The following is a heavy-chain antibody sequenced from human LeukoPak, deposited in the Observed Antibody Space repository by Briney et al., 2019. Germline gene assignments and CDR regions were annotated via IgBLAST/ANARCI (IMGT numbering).Heavy chain of an antibody. Sequence: GGSLRLSCAASRFSISSYEMNWVRQAPGKGLEWVSYISSSGSTIYYADSVKGRFTISRDNAKNSLYLQMNSLRAEDTAVYYCARVELAPYYYYMDVWGKGTTVTVSS. D-gene: IGHD1-7*01. J-gene: IGHJ6*03. CDR1: RFSISSYE. CDR2: ISSSGSTI. V-gene: IGHV3-48*03. CDR3: ARVELAPYYYYMDV.